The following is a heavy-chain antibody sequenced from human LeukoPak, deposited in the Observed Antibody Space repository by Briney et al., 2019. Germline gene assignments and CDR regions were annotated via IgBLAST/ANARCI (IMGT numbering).Heavy chain of an antibody. CDR2: IYSGSST. D-gene: IGHD5-12*01. V-gene: IGHV3-66*01. J-gene: IGHJ4*02. CDR1: GLTVSSNY. Sequence: PGGSLRLSCAASGLTVSSNYMSWVRQAPGKGLEWVSLIYSGSSTYYADSVKGRLTISRDKSKNTLYLQMSSLRVEDTAVYYCAMGAIVATIDYWGQGTLVTVSS. CDR3: AMGAIVATIDY.